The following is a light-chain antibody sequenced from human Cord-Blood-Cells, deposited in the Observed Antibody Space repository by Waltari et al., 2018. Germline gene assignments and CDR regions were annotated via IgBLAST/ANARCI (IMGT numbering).Light chain of an antibody. CDR2: GAS. CDR1: QSVTSTY. CDR3: QQYDSSPLT. Sequence: ETVLMQSPGTLSLSPGETATLSCRASQSVTSTYLAWYQQKPVPAPTPLIYGASSRATGIPDRFSGSGSGTEFTLTISSLEPEEFAVYYCQQYDSSPLTFGGGTKVEIK. V-gene: IGKV3-20*01. J-gene: IGKJ4*01.